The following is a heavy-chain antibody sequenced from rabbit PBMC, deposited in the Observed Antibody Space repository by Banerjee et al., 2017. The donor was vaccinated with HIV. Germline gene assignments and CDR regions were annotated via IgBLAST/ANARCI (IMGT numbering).Heavy chain of an antibody. CDR2: INTSSGNT. Sequence: QQQLDESGGDLVKPEGSLTLTCTASGFSFSNKYVMCWVRQAPGKGLEWIACINTSSGNTVYASWAKGRFTISRTSSTTVTLQMTSLTAADTATYFCARHASNSDWGGDLWGPGTLVTVS. CDR1: GFSFSNKYV. CDR3: ARHASNSDWGGDL. D-gene: IGHD4-1*01. J-gene: IGHJ4*01. V-gene: IGHV1S45*01.